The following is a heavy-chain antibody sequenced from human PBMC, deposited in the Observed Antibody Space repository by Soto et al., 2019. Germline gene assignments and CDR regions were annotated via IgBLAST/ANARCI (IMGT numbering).Heavy chain of an antibody. D-gene: IGHD2-21*02. CDR2: MYNTGST. Sequence: SETLSLTCTVSGGSVSSDSHYWNWIRQLPGKGLEWIGYMYNTGSTIYNPSLKSRVTISVDTSKNQFSLKLNSVTAADTAVYYCARDLWGYCGTDCYPLDVWGQGTTVTVSS. CDR1: GGSVSSDSHY. CDR3: ARDLWGYCGTDCYPLDV. V-gene: IGHV4-61*01. J-gene: IGHJ6*02.